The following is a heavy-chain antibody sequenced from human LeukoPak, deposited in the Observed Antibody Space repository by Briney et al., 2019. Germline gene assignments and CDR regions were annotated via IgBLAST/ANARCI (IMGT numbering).Heavy chain of an antibody. CDR3: ARLNEYFDL. J-gene: IGHJ2*01. CDR1: GYSFTNYW. CDR2: IYRDSHI. Sequence: MAGESLKISCKGSGYSFTNYWIGWVRQMPGKGLEWMGIIYRDSHIIYSPSFQGHVSISVDKSISTAYLQWSSLKASDTAMYYCARLNEYFDLWGRGTLVTVSS. V-gene: IGHV5-51*01.